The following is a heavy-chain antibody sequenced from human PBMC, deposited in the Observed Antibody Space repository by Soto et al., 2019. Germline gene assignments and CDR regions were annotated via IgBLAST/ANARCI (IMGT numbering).Heavy chain of an antibody. Sequence: GGSLRLSCAASGFTFSSYAMYWVRQAPGKGLEWVAVISYDGSNKYYADSVKGRFTISRDNSKNTLYLQMNSLRAEDTAVYYCAKALVVVTAIPYYYVMDVWGQGTTVTVS. CDR3: AKALVVVTAIPYYYVMDV. CDR1: GFTFSSYA. D-gene: IGHD2-21*02. V-gene: IGHV3-30-3*01. J-gene: IGHJ6*02. CDR2: ISYDGSNK.